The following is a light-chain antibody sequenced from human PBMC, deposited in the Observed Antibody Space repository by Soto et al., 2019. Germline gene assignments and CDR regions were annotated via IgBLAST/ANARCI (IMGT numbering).Light chain of an antibody. J-gene: IGKJ4*01. CDR1: QSVSSY. Sequence: IVLTQSPATLSLSPGERATLSCRASQSVSSYLAWYQHKPGQAPRLLIYEASNRATGIPARFSGSWSGTDFTLTISSLEPEDFAVYYCQQRINWPLAFGGGTKVDIK. CDR2: EAS. CDR3: QQRINWPLA. V-gene: IGKV3-11*01.